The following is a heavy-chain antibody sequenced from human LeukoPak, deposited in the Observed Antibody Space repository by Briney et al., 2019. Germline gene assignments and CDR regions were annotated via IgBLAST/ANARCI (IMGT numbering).Heavy chain of an antibody. CDR2: INWNGGST. CDR1: RFTFDDYG. CDR3: ARTTSVSYVGDAFDI. J-gene: IGHJ3*02. Sequence: PGGSLRLSCAASRFTFDDYGMSWVRQAPGKGLEWVSGINWNGGSTGYADSVKGRFTISRDNAKNTLYLQMNSLRAEDTAVYYCARTTSVSYVGDAFDIWGQGTMVTVSS. V-gene: IGHV3-20*04. D-gene: IGHD1-26*01.